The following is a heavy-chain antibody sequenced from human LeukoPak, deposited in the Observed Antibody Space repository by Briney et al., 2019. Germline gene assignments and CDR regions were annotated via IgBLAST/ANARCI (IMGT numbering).Heavy chain of an antibody. CDR2: MYYSGST. CDR1: GGSLSSGGYY. Sequence: PSRTLSLTCTVSGGSLSSGGYYSRWIRPHPGESLEWSGYMYYSGSTYYNPSLKSRVTISVDMSKNQFSLKLSSVTAADTAVYYCARERYCSGGSCLHGAFDIWDQGTMVTVSS. V-gene: IGHV4-31*03. D-gene: IGHD2-15*01. J-gene: IGHJ3*02. CDR3: ARERYCSGGSCLHGAFDI.